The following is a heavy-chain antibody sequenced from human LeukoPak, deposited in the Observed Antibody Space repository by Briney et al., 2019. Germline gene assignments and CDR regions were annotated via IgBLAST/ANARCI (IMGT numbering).Heavy chain of an antibody. CDR1: GYSFTNYW. V-gene: IGHV5-51*01. CDR2: IYPDDSDT. Sequence: GESLKISCKGSGYSFTNYWIGWVRPMPGKGLEWMGIIYPDDSDTRYSPSFQGQVTISADKSIDTAYLQWSSLKAADIAMYYCARVRNDYSNYYFDYWGQGTLVTVSS. J-gene: IGHJ4*02. D-gene: IGHD4-11*01. CDR3: ARVRNDYSNYYFDY.